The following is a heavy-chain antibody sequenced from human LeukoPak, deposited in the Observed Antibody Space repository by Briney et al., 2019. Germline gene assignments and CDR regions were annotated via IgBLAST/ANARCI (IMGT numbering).Heavy chain of an antibody. Sequence: SETLSLTCTVSGASINSYYWSWIWQPPGKGLEWIGCVSYSGSTDYNPALKSRVTISEDTSKSQVSLKLSSVTAADTAVYFCARGKFGDFEDWGQGTTVTVSS. V-gene: IGHV4-59*01. CDR1: GASINSYY. CDR2: VSYSGST. CDR3: ARGKFGDFED. J-gene: IGHJ6*02. D-gene: IGHD4-17*01.